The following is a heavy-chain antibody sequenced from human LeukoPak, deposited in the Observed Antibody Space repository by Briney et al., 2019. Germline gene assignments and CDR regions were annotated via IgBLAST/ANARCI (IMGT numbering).Heavy chain of an antibody. Sequence: PGGSLRLSCAASGFTFSSYWMHWVRQAPGKGLEWIGSIYYSGDTYYNPSLKSRVIISVDTSKNEFSLKLSSVTAADTAVYYCIRDIAAPLGWFDPWGQGTLVTVSS. CDR2: IYYSGDT. J-gene: IGHJ5*02. CDR3: IRDIAAPLGWFDP. D-gene: IGHD6-6*01. CDR1: GFTFSSYW. V-gene: IGHV4-39*07.